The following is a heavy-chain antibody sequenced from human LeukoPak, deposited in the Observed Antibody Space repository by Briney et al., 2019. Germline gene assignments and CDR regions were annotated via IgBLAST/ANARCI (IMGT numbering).Heavy chain of an antibody. Sequence: SETLSLTCTVSGGPISSGGYYWSWIRQHPGKGLEWIGYIYYSGSTYYNPSLKSRVTISVDTSKNQFSLKLSSVTAADTAVYYCARDTGYGGKWGIDPWGQGTLVTVSS. CDR3: ARDTGYGGKWGIDP. CDR2: IYYSGST. D-gene: IGHD4-23*01. CDR1: GGPISSGGYY. V-gene: IGHV4-31*03. J-gene: IGHJ5*02.